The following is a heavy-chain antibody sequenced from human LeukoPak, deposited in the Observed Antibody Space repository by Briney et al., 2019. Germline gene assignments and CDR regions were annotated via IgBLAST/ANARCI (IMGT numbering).Heavy chain of an antibody. CDR3: AREAGDYFDY. CDR2: IYYSGST. V-gene: IGHV4-59*01. Sequence: SETLSLTYTVSGGSISSYYWSWIRQPPGKGLEWIGYIYYSGSTNYNPSLKSRVTISVDTSKNQFSLKLSSVTAADTAVYYCAREAGDYFDYWGQGTLVTVSS. CDR1: GGSISSYY. J-gene: IGHJ4*02.